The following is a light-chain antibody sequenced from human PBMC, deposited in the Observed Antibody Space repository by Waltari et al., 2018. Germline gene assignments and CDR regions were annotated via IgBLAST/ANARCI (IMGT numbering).Light chain of an antibody. J-gene: IGLJ2*01. CDR1: SSTIGINS. CDR3: GSWDSSLSTVV. Sequence: QSVLTQPPSVSAAPGPKVPISCSGSSSTIGINSVSWYQQLPGTAPKLLIYYNNRRPSVIPDRFSGSKSDTSATLGITGLQTGDEADYYCGSWDSSLSTVVFGGGTKLTVL. V-gene: IGLV1-51*01. CDR2: YNN.